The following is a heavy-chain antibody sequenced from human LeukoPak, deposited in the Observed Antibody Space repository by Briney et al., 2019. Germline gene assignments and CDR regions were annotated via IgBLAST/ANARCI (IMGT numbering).Heavy chain of an antibody. D-gene: IGHD3-22*01. V-gene: IGHV1-2*02. Sequence: ASVKVSCKASGYTFTGYYMHWVRQAPGQGLEWMGCINPNSGGTNYAQKFQGRVTMTRDTSISTAYMELSRLGSDDTAVYYCARDRVYYYDSSGPTRGMDVWGQGTTVTVSS. CDR3: ARDRVYYYDSSGPTRGMDV. J-gene: IGHJ6*02. CDR1: GYTFTGYY. CDR2: INPNSGGT.